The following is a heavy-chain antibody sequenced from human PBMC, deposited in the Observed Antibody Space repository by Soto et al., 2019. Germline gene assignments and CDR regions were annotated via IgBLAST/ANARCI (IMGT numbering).Heavy chain of an antibody. D-gene: IGHD6-25*01. J-gene: IGHJ3*02. CDR3: ARDSGFAFDI. CDR2: IRPSSGTI. V-gene: IGHV3-48*02. CDR1: GFSFTSYS. Sequence: EVQLVESGGGLAQPGGSLRLSCAASGFSFTSYSMNWVRQAPGKGLEWVSYIRPSSGTIWDADSVKGRFTISGDDATNSLYLQMNSLRDDDTAVYYCARDSGFAFDIWGQGTMVIVSS.